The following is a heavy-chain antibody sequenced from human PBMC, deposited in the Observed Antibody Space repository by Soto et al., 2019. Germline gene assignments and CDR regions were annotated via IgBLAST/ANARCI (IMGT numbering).Heavy chain of an antibody. CDR2: MNPNSGNT. D-gene: IGHD4-17*01. Sequence: QVQLVQSGAEVKKPGASVKVSCKASGYTFTSYDINWVRQATGQGLEWMGWMNPNSGNTGYAQKFQGRVTMTRNTSISTAYMELSRLGSEVRAVYYGARTPYGDNVDYWGQGTLVTVSS. J-gene: IGHJ4*02. CDR3: ARTPYGDNVDY. V-gene: IGHV1-8*01. CDR1: GYTFTSYD.